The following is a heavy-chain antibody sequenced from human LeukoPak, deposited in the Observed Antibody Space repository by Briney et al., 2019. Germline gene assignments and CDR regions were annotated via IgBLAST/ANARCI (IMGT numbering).Heavy chain of an antibody. Sequence: GGSLRLSCAASGFTFSSYGMHWVRQAPGKGLEWVAVVSYDGSNKYYADSVKGRFTISRDNSKNALYLQMNSLRAEDTAVYYCAKDRLNYFDYWGQGTLVTVSS. V-gene: IGHV3-30*18. CDR3: AKDRLNYFDY. J-gene: IGHJ4*02. CDR2: VSYDGSNK. CDR1: GFTFSSYG.